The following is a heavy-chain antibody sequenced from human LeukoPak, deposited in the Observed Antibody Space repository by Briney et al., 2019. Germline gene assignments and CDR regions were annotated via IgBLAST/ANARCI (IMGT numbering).Heavy chain of an antibody. D-gene: IGHD4-17*01. Sequence: SETLSLTCTVSGESISGFYWTWIRQPAGKGLEWIGRIYTSGSTNYNPSLKSRVTMSVDTSKNQFSLKLSSVTAADTAVYYCALSTVTTDIWGQGTLVTVSS. V-gene: IGHV4-4*07. J-gene: IGHJ4*02. CDR2: IYTSGST. CDR1: GESISGFY. CDR3: ALSTVTTDI.